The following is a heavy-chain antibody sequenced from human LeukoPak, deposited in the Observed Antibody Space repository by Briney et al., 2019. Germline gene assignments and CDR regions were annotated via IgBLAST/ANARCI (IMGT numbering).Heavy chain of an antibody. CDR1: GFTFSGYA. J-gene: IGHJ4*02. D-gene: IGHD1-26*01. Sequence: PGGSLRLSCVASGFTFSGYAMSWVRQAPGKGLEWVSSISYTGTYIYYADSVKGRFTISRDNAQNSLYLQMNSLRAEDTAIYYCVRDRGTYRPIDYWGQGTLVTVSS. CDR3: VRDRGTYRPIDY. CDR2: ISYTGTYI. V-gene: IGHV3-21*04.